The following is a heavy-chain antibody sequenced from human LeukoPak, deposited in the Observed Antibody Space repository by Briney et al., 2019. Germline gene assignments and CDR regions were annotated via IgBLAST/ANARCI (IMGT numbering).Heavy chain of an antibody. V-gene: IGHV3-48*01. CDR2: ISSTSSTI. CDR3: ARGLRFLEDRVRP. D-gene: IGHD3-3*01. J-gene: IGHJ5*02. CDR1: GFSLNYYS. Sequence: PGGSLRLSCAASGFSLNYYSMNWVRQAPGKGLEWISYISSTSSTISYADSVKGRFTVSRDNAKNSLYLQMTSLRAEDTAVYYCARGLRFLEDRVRPWGQGTLVTVSS.